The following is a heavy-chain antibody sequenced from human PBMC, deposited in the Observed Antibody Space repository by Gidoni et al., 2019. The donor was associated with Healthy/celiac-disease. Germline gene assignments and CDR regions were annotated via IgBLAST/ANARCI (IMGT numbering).Heavy chain of an antibody. V-gene: IGHV1-69*01. Sequence: QVQLVQSGAEVKKPGSSVKVSCKASGGTFSSYAISWVRQAPGQGLEWMGGIIPIFGTANYAQKFQGRVTITADESTSTAYMELSSLRSEDTAVYYCARERQLRFPTPYYGMDVWGQGTTVTVSS. CDR1: GGTFSSYA. D-gene: IGHD3-3*01. J-gene: IGHJ6*02. CDR3: ARERQLRFPTPYYGMDV. CDR2: IIPIFGTA.